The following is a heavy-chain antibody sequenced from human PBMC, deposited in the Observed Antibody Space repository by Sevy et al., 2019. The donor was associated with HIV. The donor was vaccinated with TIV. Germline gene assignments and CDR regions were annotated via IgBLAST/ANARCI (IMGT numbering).Heavy chain of an antibody. CDR3: ARKSVSYSHFDY. Sequence: GGSLRLSCAASGFTFSYYDMHWVRQPTVKGLEWVSGFGIAGDTYYSDSVKGRFTISRENAKNSLYLQMNSLRAGDTAVYYCARKSVSYSHFDYWGQGTLVTVSS. J-gene: IGHJ4*02. CDR2: FGIAGDT. V-gene: IGHV3-13*01. CDR1: GFTFSYYD. D-gene: IGHD1-26*01.